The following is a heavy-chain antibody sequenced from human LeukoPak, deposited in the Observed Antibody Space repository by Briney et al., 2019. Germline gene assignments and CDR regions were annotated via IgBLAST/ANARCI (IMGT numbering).Heavy chain of an antibody. J-gene: IGHJ4*02. Sequence: PSETLSLTCTVSGGSITSSTNYWGWVRQPPGKGLEWIGHMYYTGSTYHNPSLKSRVTTSVDTSKKQFSLKLTSVTAADTAVYYCARLSMHTFGGARSGFDYWGQGTLVTVSS. D-gene: IGHD3-16*01. CDR1: GGSITSSTNY. CDR3: ARLSMHTFGGARSGFDY. CDR2: MYYTGST. V-gene: IGHV4-39*01.